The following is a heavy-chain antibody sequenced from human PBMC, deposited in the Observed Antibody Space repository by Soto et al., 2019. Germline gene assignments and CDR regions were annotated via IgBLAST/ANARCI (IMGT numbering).Heavy chain of an antibody. Sequence: GGSLRLSCAASGFTFSGYAMSWVRQSPGKGLEWVSAISGSGGSTYYADSVKGRFTISRDNSKNTLYLQMNSLRAEDTAVYYCAKVSALGARPGYWGQGTLVTVSP. V-gene: IGHV3-23*01. J-gene: IGHJ4*02. D-gene: IGHD6-6*01. CDR2: ISGSGGST. CDR3: AKVSALGARPGY. CDR1: GFTFSGYA.